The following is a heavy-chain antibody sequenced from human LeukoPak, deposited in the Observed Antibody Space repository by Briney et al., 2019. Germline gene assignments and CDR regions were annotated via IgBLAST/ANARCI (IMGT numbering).Heavy chain of an antibody. Sequence: GGSLRLSCAASGFNFSSQWMSWVRQAPGKGLEWVANVNQGGTQKYYVDSVKGRFTISRDNAENLLYLQMNSLRTEDTALYYCAKDQTRPYYYGSGKESGAIDYWGQGTLVTVSS. V-gene: IGHV3-7*03. CDR3: AKDQTRPYYYGSGKESGAIDY. CDR1: GFNFSSQW. D-gene: IGHD3-10*01. CDR2: VNQGGTQK. J-gene: IGHJ4*02.